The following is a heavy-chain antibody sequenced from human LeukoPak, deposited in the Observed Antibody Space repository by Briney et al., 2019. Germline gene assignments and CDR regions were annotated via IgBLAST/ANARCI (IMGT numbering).Heavy chain of an antibody. J-gene: IGHJ4*02. CDR1: GYTFTGYH. D-gene: IGHD3-9*01. V-gene: IGHV1-2*02. CDR2: INPNSGGT. Sequence: ASVTVSCKASGYTFTGYHMHWVRQAPGQGLEWMGWINPNSGGTNYAQKFQGRVTMTRDTSISTAYMELSRLRSDDTAVYYCARAIFPPGAAEYWGQGTLVTVSS. CDR3: ARAIFPPGAAEY.